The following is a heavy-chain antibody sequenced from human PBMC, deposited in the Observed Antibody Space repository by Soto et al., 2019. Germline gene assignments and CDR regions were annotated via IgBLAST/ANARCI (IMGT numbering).Heavy chain of an antibody. J-gene: IGHJ4*02. CDR2: IYSGGTT. Sequence: EVQLVESGGGLRQPGGSLRLSCAASGFNVSTNYMTWVRQAPGKGLEWVSVIYSGGTTYYADSVKGRFIISRDNFKNTLYLQMYNLRAEDTALYYCARGSGSLYYFHYWGQGTLVTVSS. CDR1: GFNVSTNY. V-gene: IGHV3-53*01. CDR3: ARGSGSLYYFHY. D-gene: IGHD1-26*01.